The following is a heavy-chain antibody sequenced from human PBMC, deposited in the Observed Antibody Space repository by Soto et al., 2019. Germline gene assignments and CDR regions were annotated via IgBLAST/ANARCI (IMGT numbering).Heavy chain of an antibody. CDR2: ISPYSGNT. CDR3: ARERGYSGYDSSLGWNFDY. V-gene: IGHV1-18*01. D-gene: IGHD5-12*01. CDR1: GYTFDSHD. J-gene: IGHJ4*02. Sequence: GASVKVSCKASGYTFDSHDISWVRQAPGQGLEWMGWISPYSGNTKYAQKVQGRVTMTTDTSTSTAYMELRSLRSDDTAVYYCARERGYSGYDSSLGWNFDYWGQGTLVT.